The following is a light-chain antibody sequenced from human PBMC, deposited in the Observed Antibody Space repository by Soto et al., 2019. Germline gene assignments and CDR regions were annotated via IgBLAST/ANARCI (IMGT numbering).Light chain of an antibody. Sequence: GGRVTITCRASQSISSYLNWYQQKPGKAPKLLIYAASSLQSGVPSRFSGSGSGTDFTLTISSLQPEDFATYYCQQSYSTPFGQGTKVDIK. CDR1: QSISSY. V-gene: IGKV1-39*01. CDR2: AAS. CDR3: QQSYSTP. J-gene: IGKJ2*01.